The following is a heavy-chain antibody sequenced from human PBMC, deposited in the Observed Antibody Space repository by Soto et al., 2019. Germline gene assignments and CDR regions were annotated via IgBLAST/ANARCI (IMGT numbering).Heavy chain of an antibody. CDR2: ISGSGGTT. CDR1: GFTFSSYA. D-gene: IGHD1-1*01. Sequence: LRLSCAASGFTFSSYAMSWVRQAPGKGLEWVSAISGSGGTTYYADSVKGRFTISRDNSKNTLYLQMNSLRAEDTAVYYCAKSSNWNVYYYGMDVWGQGTTVTVSS. V-gene: IGHV3-23*01. CDR3: AKSSNWNVYYYGMDV. J-gene: IGHJ6*02.